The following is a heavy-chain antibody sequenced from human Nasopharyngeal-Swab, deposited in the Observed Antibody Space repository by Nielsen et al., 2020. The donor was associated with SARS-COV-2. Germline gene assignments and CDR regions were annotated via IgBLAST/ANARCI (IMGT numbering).Heavy chain of an antibody. CDR2: IVPALGLP. CDR3: AREGEYGAYDAPDY. CDR1: GDTFPNSA. V-gene: IGHV1-69*10. D-gene: IGHD5-12*01. J-gene: IGHJ4*02. Sequence: SVKVSCKTSGDTFPNSAISWVRQAPGQGLEWMGGIVPALGLPNYAQKFRGRVTISADRSTTTSYLELSSLRSEDTAIYYCAREGEYGAYDAPDYWGQGTLVTVSS.